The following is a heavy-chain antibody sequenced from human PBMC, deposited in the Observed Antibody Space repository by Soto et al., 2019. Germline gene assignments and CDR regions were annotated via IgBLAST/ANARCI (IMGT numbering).Heavy chain of an antibody. J-gene: IGHJ4*02. Sequence: QVQLVQSGAEVKKPGASVKVSCKASGYTFTSYGISWVRQAPGQGLEWMGWISAYNGNTNYAQKLQGRVTMTTDTSKSTAYMELRSLVSDDTAVYYCARGPYYDFWSGYPYYFDYWGQGTLVTVSS. CDR2: ISAYNGNT. CDR3: ARGPYYDFWSGYPYYFDY. CDR1: GYTFTSYG. D-gene: IGHD3-3*01. V-gene: IGHV1-18*04.